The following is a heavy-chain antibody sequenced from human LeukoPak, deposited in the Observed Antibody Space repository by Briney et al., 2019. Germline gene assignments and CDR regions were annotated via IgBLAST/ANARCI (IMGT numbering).Heavy chain of an antibody. CDR1: GFTFSRYW. V-gene: IGHV3-7*01. D-gene: IGHD3-3*01. J-gene: IGHJ5*02. Sequence: GGSLRLSCAASGFTFSRYWMSGVREAPGRGRECVANIKQDGSEKYYVDSVKGRFSISRDNAKNSLYLQMNSLRAEDTAVYYCARDTIYRWSGYFWFGPWGQGTLVTVSS. CDR2: IKQDGSEK. CDR3: ARDTIYRWSGYFWFGP.